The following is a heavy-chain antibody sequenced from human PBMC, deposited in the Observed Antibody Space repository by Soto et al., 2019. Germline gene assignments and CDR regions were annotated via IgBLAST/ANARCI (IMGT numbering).Heavy chain of an antibody. V-gene: IGHV3-73*02. CDR1: GFTFSGSA. CDR3: TRRVLLWFGELLNDAFDI. D-gene: IGHD3-10*01. Sequence: EVPLVESGGGLVQPGGSLKLSCAASGFTFSGSAMHWVRQASGKGLEWVGRIRSKANSYATAYAASVKGRFTISRDDSKNTAYLQMNSLKTEDTAVYYCTRRVLLWFGELLNDAFDIWGQGTMVTVSS. CDR2: IRSKANSYAT. J-gene: IGHJ3*02.